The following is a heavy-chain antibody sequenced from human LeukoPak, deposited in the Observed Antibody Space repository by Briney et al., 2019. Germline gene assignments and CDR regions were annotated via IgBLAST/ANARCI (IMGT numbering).Heavy chain of an antibody. CDR3: ARGVGATTAPDY. CDR2: IYYSGST. D-gene: IGHD1-26*01. CDR1: DGSISPYY. Sequence: SETLSLTCTVADGSISPYYWSWIRQPPGKGLEWIGYIYYSGSTNYNPSLKSRVTISVDTSKNQFSLKLSSVTAADTAVYYCARGVGATTAPDYWGQGTLVTVSS. J-gene: IGHJ4*02. V-gene: IGHV4-59*01.